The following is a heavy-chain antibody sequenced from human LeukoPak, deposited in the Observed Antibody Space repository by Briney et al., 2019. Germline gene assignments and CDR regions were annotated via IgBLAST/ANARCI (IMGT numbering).Heavy chain of an antibody. Sequence: PGGSLRLSCAASGFTFSNYWMHWVGQAPGKGLLWVSRIKNDGTTTTYADSVKGRFTISRDNAKNTLYLEMNSLRAEDTAVYYCARYDYFGSGTSNWGQGTLVTVSS. J-gene: IGHJ4*02. V-gene: IGHV3-74*03. CDR3: ARYDYFGSGTSN. D-gene: IGHD3-10*01. CDR2: IKNDGTTT. CDR1: GFTFSNYW.